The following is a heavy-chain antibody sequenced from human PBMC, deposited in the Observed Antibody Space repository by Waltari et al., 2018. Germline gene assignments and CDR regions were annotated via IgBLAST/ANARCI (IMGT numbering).Heavy chain of an antibody. CDR2: IGGSGWNT. CDR3: VKDRTTVPGNVNWFDP. CDR1: GFTFDVYA. Sequence: EVQLLESGGGLVQPGGSRRLSCKASGFTFDVYAMNWVHQAPGQGLEGVAVIGGSGWNTFDADSVKGRVTISRDNSNKMVYLQMNALRVEDTATYFCVKDRTTVPGNVNWFDPWGQGTLLTVSS. D-gene: IGHD6-19*01. J-gene: IGHJ5*02. V-gene: IGHV3-23*01.